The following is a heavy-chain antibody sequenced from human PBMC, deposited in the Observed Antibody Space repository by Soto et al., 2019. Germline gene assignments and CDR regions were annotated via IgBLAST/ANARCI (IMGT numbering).Heavy chain of an antibody. CDR3: ARDTGGVRGVIQDSYYYYYMDV. J-gene: IGHJ6*03. CDR2: IYSGGST. CDR1: GFTVSSNY. D-gene: IGHD3-10*01. V-gene: IGHV3-66*01. Sequence: EVQLVESGGGLVQPGGSLRLSCAASGFTVSSNYMSWVRQAPGKGLEWVSVIYSGGSTYYADSVKGRFTISRDNSKNTLYLQMNSLRAEDTAVYYCARDTGGVRGVIQDSYYYYYMDVWGKGTTVTVSS.